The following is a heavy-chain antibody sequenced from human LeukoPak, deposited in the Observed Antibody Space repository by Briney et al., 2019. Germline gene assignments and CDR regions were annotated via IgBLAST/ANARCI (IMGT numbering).Heavy chain of an antibody. J-gene: IGHJ6*03. CDR1: GYTFTSYY. V-gene: IGHV1-46*01. Sequence: ASVKVSCKASGYTFTSYYMHWVRQASGQGLEWMGIINPSGGSTSYAQKFQGRVTMTRDMSTSTVYMELSSLRSEDTAVYYCASGYHYYYYYMDVWGKGTTVTVS. CDR2: INPSGGST. CDR3: ASGYHYYYYYMDV. D-gene: IGHD3-22*01.